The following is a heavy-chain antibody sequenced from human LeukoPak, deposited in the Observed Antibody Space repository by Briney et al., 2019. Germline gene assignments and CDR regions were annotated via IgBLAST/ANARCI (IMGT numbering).Heavy chain of an antibody. D-gene: IGHD3-10*01. CDR3: ARVDYYGSGIDY. CDR1: GGSISSYY. V-gene: IGHV4-59*01. Sequence: ASETLSLTCTVSGGSISSYYWSWIRQPPGKGLEWIGYIYYSGSTNYNPSLKSRVTISVDTSKNQFSLKLSSVTAADTAVYYCARVDYYGSGIDYWGQGTLVTVSS. J-gene: IGHJ4*02. CDR2: IYYSGST.